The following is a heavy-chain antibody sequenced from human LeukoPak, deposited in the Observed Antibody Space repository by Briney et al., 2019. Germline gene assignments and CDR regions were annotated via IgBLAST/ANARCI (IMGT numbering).Heavy chain of an antibody. CDR1: GGTFSSYA. V-gene: IGHV1-69*13. CDR3: AGGAMVFNPRYYYYMDV. CDR2: IIPIFGTA. J-gene: IGHJ6*03. Sequence: ASVKVSCKASGGTFSSYAISWVRQAPGQGLEWMGGIIPIFGTANYAQKFQGRVTITADESTSTAYMELSSLRSEDTAVYHCAGGAMVFNPRYYYYMDVWGKGTTVTVSS. D-gene: IGHD5-18*01.